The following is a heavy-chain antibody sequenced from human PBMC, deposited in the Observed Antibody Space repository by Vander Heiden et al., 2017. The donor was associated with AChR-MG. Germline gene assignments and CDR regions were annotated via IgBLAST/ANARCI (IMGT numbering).Heavy chain of an antibody. CDR1: GFTFSSYG. CDR2: ISYDGSNK. J-gene: IGHJ4*02. CDR3: AKDYGAVAWGYFDY. Sequence: QVQLVESGGGVVQPGRSLRPPCAPPGFTFSSYGMHWVRQAPGKGLEWVAVISYDGSNKYYADSVKGRFTISRDNSKNTLYLQMNSLRAEDTAVYYCAKDYGAVAWGYFDYWGQGTLVTVSS. V-gene: IGHV3-30*18. D-gene: IGHD4-17*01.